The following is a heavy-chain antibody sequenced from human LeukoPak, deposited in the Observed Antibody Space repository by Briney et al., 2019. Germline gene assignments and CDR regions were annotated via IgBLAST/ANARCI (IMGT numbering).Heavy chain of an antibody. J-gene: IGHJ5*02. CDR2: IYYSGST. Sequence: SETLSLTCTVSGGSISSGGYYWSWIRQPPGKGLEWIGYIYYSGSTYYNPSLKSRVTISVDTSKNQFSLKLSSVTAADTAVYYCARSYGSGSYFHLNWFDPWGQGTLVTVSS. D-gene: IGHD3-10*01. V-gene: IGHV4-30-4*01. CDR3: ARSYGSGSYFHLNWFDP. CDR1: GGSISSGGYY.